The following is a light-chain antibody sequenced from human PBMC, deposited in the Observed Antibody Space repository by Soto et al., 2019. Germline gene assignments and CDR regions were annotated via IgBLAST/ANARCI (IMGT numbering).Light chain of an antibody. CDR3: QQNYDVPYT. J-gene: IGKJ2*01. Sequence: QLTQSPSLLSASVGDRVTITCRASPSIGSYLNWYQHKPGEAPKLLIFAADTLKSGVPSRFSGSGFNKEFTLTVSSLQPEDFATYYGQQNYDVPYTFGQGTRVEIK. CDR2: AAD. CDR1: PSIGSY. V-gene: IGKV1-39*01.